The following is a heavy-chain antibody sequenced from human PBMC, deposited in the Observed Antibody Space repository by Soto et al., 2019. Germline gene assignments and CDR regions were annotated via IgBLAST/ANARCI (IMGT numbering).Heavy chain of an antibody. V-gene: IGHV3-23*01. D-gene: IGHD6-13*01. CDR3: AKSFEWGQSLSWYFFDY. CDR1: GFTFSNYA. CDR2: FSGSGATT. Sequence: EVQLLESGGGLVQPGGSLRLSCAASGFTFSNYAMNWVRQAPGKGLEWVSVFSGSGATTYYADSVQGRFTISRDNSRNTLYLQMNSLRTEDTAVYYRAKSFEWGQSLSWYFFDYWGQGTLVTVSS. J-gene: IGHJ4*02.